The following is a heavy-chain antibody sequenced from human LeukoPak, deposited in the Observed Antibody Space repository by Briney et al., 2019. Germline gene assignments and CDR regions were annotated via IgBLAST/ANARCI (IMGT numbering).Heavy chain of an antibody. CDR1: GYTFTSYY. V-gene: IGHV1-46*01. Sequence: ASVKVSCKASGYTFTSYYMHWVRQAPGQGLEWMGIINPSGGSTNYAQKLQGRVTMTTDTSTSTAYMELRSLRSDDTAVYYCARVGAFLVGATNYFDYWGQGTLVTVSS. CDR2: INPSGGST. CDR3: ARVGAFLVGATNYFDY. J-gene: IGHJ4*02. D-gene: IGHD1-26*01.